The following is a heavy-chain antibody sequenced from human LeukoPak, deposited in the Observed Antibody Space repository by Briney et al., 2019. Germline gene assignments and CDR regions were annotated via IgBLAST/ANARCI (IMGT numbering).Heavy chain of an antibody. V-gene: IGHV3-53*01. D-gene: IGHD6-19*01. J-gene: IGHJ2*01. CDR3: ARILAVAATGWYFDL. CDR2: IYSGGNT. CDR1: GFTVSTNF. Sequence: GGSLRLSCSASGFTVSTNFMSWVRQAPGKGLDWVSVIYSGGNTYYADSVKGRFTTSRDNSKNTLYLQMNSLRAEDTAVYYCARILAVAATGWYFDLWGRGTLVTVSS.